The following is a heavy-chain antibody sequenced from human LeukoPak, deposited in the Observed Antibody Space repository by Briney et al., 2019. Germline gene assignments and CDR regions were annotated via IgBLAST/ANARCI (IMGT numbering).Heavy chain of an antibody. CDR2: INHSGST. V-gene: IGHV4-34*01. J-gene: IGHJ4*02. D-gene: IGHD3-10*01. Sequence: SETLSLTCAVYGGSFSGYYWSWIRQPPGKGLEWIGEINHSGSTNYNPSLKSRVTISVDTSKNQFSLKLSSVTAADTAVYYCARQFYYYGSGSYYLFDYWGQGTLVTVSS. CDR1: GGSFSGYY. CDR3: ARQFYYYGSGSYYLFDY.